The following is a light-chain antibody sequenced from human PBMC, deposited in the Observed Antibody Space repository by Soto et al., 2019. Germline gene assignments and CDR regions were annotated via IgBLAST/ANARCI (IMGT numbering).Light chain of an antibody. Sequence: DIQMTQSPSTLSASVGDRVTITCRASQSISGSLAWYQQKPGKAPKLLINEASNLKSGVPSRFSGSGSGTAYTLTIRSLQPDDSASYYCQQYNGYWTFGQGTRVEIK. V-gene: IGKV1-5*03. CDR3: QQYNGYWT. CDR2: EAS. J-gene: IGKJ1*01. CDR1: QSISGS.